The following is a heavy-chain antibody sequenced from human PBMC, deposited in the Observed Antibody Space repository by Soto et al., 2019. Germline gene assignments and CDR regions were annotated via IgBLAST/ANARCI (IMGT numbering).Heavy chain of an antibody. Sequence: QVQLVQSGAEVKKPGSSVKVSCKASGGTFSSYTISWVRQAPGQGLEWMGRIIPILGIANYAQKFQGRVTITAEKSTRTAYRELSSLRSEDTAVYYCARDRGTGPTPEYNWFDPWGQGTLVTVSS. D-gene: IGHD3-10*01. CDR1: GGTFSSYT. J-gene: IGHJ5*02. CDR2: IIPILGIA. V-gene: IGHV1-69*08. CDR3: ARDRGTGPTPEYNWFDP.